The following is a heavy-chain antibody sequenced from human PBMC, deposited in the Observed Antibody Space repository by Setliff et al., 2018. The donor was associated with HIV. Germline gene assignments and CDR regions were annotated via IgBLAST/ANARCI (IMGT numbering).Heavy chain of an antibody. J-gene: IGHJ6*03. CDR3: ARDRRRYDIVTLHYMDV. V-gene: IGHV3-21*06. CDR1: GFTFSVYN. D-gene: IGHD2-15*01. Sequence: PGGSLRLSCAASGFTFSVYNMNWVRQAPGKGLEWVSSITSSSSYIYYVDSVKGRFTISRDNAQNSLYLQMNSLRAEDTAMYYCARDRRRYDIVTLHYMDVWGKGTTVTVSS. CDR2: ITSSSSYI.